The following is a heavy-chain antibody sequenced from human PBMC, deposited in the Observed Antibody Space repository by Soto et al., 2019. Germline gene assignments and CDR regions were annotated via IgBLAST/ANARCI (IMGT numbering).Heavy chain of an antibody. CDR2: IYYSVNP. Sequence: SETLSLTCTVSGGSISGYYWSLIRQPPGKGLEWIGYIYYSVNPDYNPSLKSRVSISVDTSKNQFSLKLSSVTAADTAVYYCARVKWDQLYYFESWGKGTLVTVS. J-gene: IGHJ4*02. D-gene: IGHD1-26*01. CDR1: GGSISGYY. CDR3: ARVKWDQLYYFES. V-gene: IGHV4-59*01.